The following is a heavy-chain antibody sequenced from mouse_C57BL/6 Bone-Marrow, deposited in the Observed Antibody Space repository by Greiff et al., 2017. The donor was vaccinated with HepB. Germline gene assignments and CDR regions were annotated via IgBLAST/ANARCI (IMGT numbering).Heavy chain of an antibody. CDR2: INPNNGGT. J-gene: IGHJ4*01. CDR1: GYTFTDYY. D-gene: IGHD1-1*01. CDR3: ARCSTVVGAMDY. Sequence: EVQLQQSGPELVKPGASVKISCKASGYTFTDYYMNWVKQSHGKSLEWIGDINPNNGGTSYNQKFKGKATLTVDKSSSTAYMELRSLKSEDSAVYYCARCSTVVGAMDYWGQGTSVTVSS. V-gene: IGHV1-26*01.